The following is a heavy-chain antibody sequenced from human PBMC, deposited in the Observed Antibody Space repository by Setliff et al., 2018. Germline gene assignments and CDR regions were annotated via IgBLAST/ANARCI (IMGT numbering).Heavy chain of an antibody. J-gene: IGHJ6*02. CDR3: ARNWATAQHYYYGMDV. Sequence: GGSLRLSCAASGFTFSSYWMSWVRQAPGKGLEWVANIKQDGSEKYYVDSVKGRFTISRDNAKNSLYLQMNSLRAEDTAVYYCARNWATAQHYYYGMDVWGQGTTVTVS. CDR1: GFTFSSYW. CDR2: IKQDGSEK. D-gene: IGHD2-21*02. V-gene: IGHV3-7*01.